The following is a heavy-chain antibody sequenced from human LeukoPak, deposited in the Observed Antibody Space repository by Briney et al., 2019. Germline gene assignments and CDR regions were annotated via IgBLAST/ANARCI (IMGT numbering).Heavy chain of an antibody. V-gene: IGHV3-74*01. CDR1: GFTFNNYW. CDR2: INGDGNNV. J-gene: IGHJ6*02. D-gene: IGHD5-12*01. Sequence: GGSLRLSCAASGFTFNNYWLHWVRQVPGKGLMWVSRINGDGNNVNYADSVKGRFTISRDNAKNTLHLQMNSLKTEDTAVYYCTRELLASPYGMDVWGQGTTVTVSS. CDR3: TRELLASPYGMDV.